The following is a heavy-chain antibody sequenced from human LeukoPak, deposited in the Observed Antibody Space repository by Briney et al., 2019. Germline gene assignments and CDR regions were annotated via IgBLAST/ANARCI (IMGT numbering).Heavy chain of an antibody. D-gene: IGHD3-9*01. V-gene: IGHV1-2*02. J-gene: IGHJ4*02. CDR1: GYSFTAYY. Sequence: ASVKVSCKASGYSFTAYYMHWVRQAPGQGLEWMGWINPNSVGTNYAQKFQGRVTMTRDTSITTAYMEMSRLRSDDTALYYCARSPHILTGENFDYWGQGTLVTVSS. CDR2: INPNSVGT. CDR3: ARSPHILTGENFDY.